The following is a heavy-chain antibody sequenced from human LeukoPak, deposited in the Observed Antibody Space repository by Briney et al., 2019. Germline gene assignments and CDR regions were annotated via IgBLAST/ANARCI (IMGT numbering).Heavy chain of an antibody. V-gene: IGHV4-31*03. Sequence: SQTLSLTCTVSGGSISSGGYYWSWIRQHPGKGLEWIGYIYYSGSTYYNPSLKSRVIIVVDTSKNQFSLRLSSVTAADTAVYYCARVFDSSGYYAPYYFDYWGQGTLVTVSS. J-gene: IGHJ4*02. D-gene: IGHD3-22*01. CDR3: ARVFDSSGYYAPYYFDY. CDR2: IYYSGST. CDR1: GGSISSGGYY.